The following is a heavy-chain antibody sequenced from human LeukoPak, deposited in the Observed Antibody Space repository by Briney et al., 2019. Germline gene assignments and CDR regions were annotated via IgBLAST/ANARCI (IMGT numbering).Heavy chain of an antibody. Sequence: PSETLSLTCTVSGGXISNNAYYWGWIRQPPGKGLEWIGSIYYSGTTYYNPSLKSRVTISVDTSKNQFSLKVRSVTAADTALFYCARLVAATGDVSWGQGTLVTVSS. CDR2: IYYSGTT. D-gene: IGHD6-13*01. CDR1: GGXISNNAYY. J-gene: IGHJ5*02. CDR3: ARLVAATGDVS. V-gene: IGHV4-39*01.